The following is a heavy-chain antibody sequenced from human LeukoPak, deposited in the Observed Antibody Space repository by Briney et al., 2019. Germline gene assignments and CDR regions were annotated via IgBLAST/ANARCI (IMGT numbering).Heavy chain of an antibody. D-gene: IGHD3-3*01. CDR2: IYYSGST. CDR1: GGSISVYY. J-gene: IGHJ6*02. V-gene: IGHV4-59*08. CDR3: ARGRRITIFGVYYYYGMDV. Sequence: SETLSLTCAVSGGSISVYYWSWIRQPPGKGLEYIGEIYYSGSTNYNPSLKSRVTISVDTSKNQFSLKLSSVTAADTAVYYCARGRRITIFGVYYYYGMDVWGQGTTVTVSS.